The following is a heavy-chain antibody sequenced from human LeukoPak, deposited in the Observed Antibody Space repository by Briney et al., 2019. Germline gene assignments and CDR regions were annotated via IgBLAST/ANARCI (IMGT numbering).Heavy chain of an antibody. J-gene: IGHJ5*02. CDR1: GFTFSSYW. Sequence: GGSLRLSCAASGFTFSSYWMHWVRQAPGKGLVWVSRTNSDGSSTSYADSGKGRFTISRDNANNTLYLQMNSLRAEDTAVYYCARDLISLNWFDPWGQGTLVTVSS. V-gene: IGHV3-74*01. CDR3: ARDLISLNWFDP. CDR2: TNSDGSST.